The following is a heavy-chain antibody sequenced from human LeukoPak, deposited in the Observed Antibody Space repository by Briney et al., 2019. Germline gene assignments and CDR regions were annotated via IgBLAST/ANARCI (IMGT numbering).Heavy chain of an antibody. Sequence: SETLSLTCAVSGGSISSGGYSWSWIRQPPGKGLEWIGYIYTSGSTNYNPSLKSRVTMSVDTSKNQFSLKLSSVTAADTAVYYCARVDNWFDPWGQGTLVTVSS. CDR3: ARVDNWFDP. J-gene: IGHJ5*02. CDR1: GGSISSGGYS. V-gene: IGHV4-61*08. CDR2: IYTSGST.